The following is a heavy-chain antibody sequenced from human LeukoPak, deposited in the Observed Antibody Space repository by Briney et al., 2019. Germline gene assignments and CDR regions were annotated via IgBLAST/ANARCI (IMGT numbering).Heavy chain of an antibody. J-gene: IGHJ4*02. V-gene: IGHV4-61*02. Sequence: SETLSLTCTVSGGSSSSGSYYWSWIRQPAGKGLEWIGRIYTSGSTNYNPSLKSRVTISVDASKNQFSLKLSSVTAADTAVYYCARAAAGPVDYWGQGTLVTVSS. CDR1: GGSSSSGSYY. CDR3: ARAAAGPVDY. D-gene: IGHD6-13*01. CDR2: IYTSGST.